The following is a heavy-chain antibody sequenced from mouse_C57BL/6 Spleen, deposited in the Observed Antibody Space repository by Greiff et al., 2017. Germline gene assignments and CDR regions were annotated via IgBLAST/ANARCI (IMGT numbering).Heavy chain of an antibody. Sequence: VQLQQSGAELVKPGASVKLSCTASGFNIKDYYMHWVKQRTEQGLEWIGRIDPEDGETKYAPKFRGKATITADTPSNTAYLQLSNLTSEDTAVYYCARSRVVATHYFDYWGQGTTHTVSS. D-gene: IGHD1-1*01. CDR3: ARSRVVATHYFDY. CDR1: GFNIKDYY. CDR2: IDPEDGET. J-gene: IGHJ2*01. V-gene: IGHV14-2*01.